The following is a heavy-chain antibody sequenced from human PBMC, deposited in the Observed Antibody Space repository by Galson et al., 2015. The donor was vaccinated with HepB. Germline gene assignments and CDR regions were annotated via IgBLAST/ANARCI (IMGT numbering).Heavy chain of an antibody. D-gene: IGHD6-19*01. CDR2: IAWNSDLI. J-gene: IGHJ3*02. CDR1: GFTFDDYA. CDR3: AKDRSRGWHFYASDI. Sequence: SLRLSCAASGFTFDDYAMHWVRRAPGKGLEWVSGIAWNSDLIAYADSVRGRFTISRDNAKNSLYLQMNSLRVEDTAFYYCAKDRSRGWHFYASDIWGQGTMVTVSS. V-gene: IGHV3-9*01.